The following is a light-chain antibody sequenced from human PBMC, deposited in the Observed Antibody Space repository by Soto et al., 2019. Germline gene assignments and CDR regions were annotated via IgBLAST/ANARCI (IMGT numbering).Light chain of an antibody. CDR1: QSVRSY. CDR2: DAS. CDR3: QQRSNWPGIT. V-gene: IGKV3-11*01. J-gene: IGKJ5*01. Sequence: EIVLTQSPATLSLSPGERATLSCRARQSVRSYLAWYQQKPGQAPRLLIYDASNRATGIPARFSGSGSGTDFTLTISSLEPEDLAVYYCQQRSNWPGITFGQGTRLEIK.